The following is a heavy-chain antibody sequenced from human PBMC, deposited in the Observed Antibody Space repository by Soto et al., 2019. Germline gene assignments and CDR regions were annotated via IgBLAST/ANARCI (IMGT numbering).Heavy chain of an antibody. CDR1: GFTFSDYS. Sequence: EVQLVESGGGLVKPGGSMRLSCAASGFTFSDYSMNWVRQAPGKGLEWVSSITSSSTYIYYADSVEGRFTISRDNAKKSLYLQINGLTAEDTAVYYCARDQPSIAYYFDSWGQRTLVTVSS. CDR2: ITSSSTYI. V-gene: IGHV3-21*01. J-gene: IGHJ4*02. CDR3: ARDQPSIAYYFDS. D-gene: IGHD3-3*02.